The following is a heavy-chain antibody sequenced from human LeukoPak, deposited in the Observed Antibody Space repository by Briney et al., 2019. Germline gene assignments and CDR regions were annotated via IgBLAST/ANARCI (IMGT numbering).Heavy chain of an antibody. J-gene: IGHJ3*02. V-gene: IGHV2-5*01. CDR2: IYWNDDK. Sequence: SGPTLVNPTRPLTLTCTFSGFSLSTSGVGVGWIRQPPGKALEWLVLIYWNDDKRYSPSLKSRLTITKDTSKNQVVLTMTNMDPVDTATYYCVHKTYYYDSGGYYYVDAFDIWGQGTMVTVSS. CDR1: GFSLSTSGVG. D-gene: IGHD3-22*01. CDR3: VHKTYYYDSGGYYYVDAFDI.